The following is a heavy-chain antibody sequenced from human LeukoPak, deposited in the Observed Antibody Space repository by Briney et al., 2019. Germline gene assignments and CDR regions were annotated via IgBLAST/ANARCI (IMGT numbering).Heavy chain of an antibody. CDR2: ISSGTSTI. J-gene: IGHJ4*02. V-gene: IGHV3-48*01. CDR1: GFTFSDYS. D-gene: IGHD3-22*01. CDR3: ARDRTGGAYHYDSSGYYY. Sequence: GGSLRLFCAASGFTFSDYSMNWVRQGPGKGLEWVSYISSGTSTIYYADSVRGRFTISRDNAKNSLYLQMNSLRAEDTAVYYCARDRTGGAYHYDSSGYYYSGQGTLVTVSS.